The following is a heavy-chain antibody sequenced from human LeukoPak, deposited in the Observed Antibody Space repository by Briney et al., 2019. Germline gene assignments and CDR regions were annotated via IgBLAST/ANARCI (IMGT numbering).Heavy chain of an antibody. CDR1: GYTFTIYA. D-gene: IGHD3-22*01. CDR2: IDAGNGNT. CDR3: ARDFSGYYYYFDY. J-gene: IGHJ4*02. V-gene: IGHV1-3*01. Sequence: ASVKVSCKASGYTFTIYAMHWVRQAPGQRLEGMGWIDAGNGNTKYSQKFQGRVTITRDTSASTAYMELSSLRSEDTAVYYCARDFSGYYYYFDYWGQGTLVTVSS.